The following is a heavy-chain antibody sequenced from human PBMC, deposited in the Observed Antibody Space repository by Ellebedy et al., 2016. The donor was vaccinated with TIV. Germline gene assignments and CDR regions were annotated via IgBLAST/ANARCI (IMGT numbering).Heavy chain of an antibody. CDR3: ARIDSSSWSGNYYYGMDV. CDR2: IYPGDSDT. CDR1: GYSFTSYW. J-gene: IGHJ6*02. V-gene: IGHV5-51*01. Sequence: GESLKISXKGSGYSFTSYWIGWVRQMPGKGLEWMGIIYPGDSDTRYSPSFQGQVTISADKSISTAYLQWSSLKASDTAMYYCARIDSSSWSGNYYYGMDVWGQGTTVTVSS. D-gene: IGHD6-13*01.